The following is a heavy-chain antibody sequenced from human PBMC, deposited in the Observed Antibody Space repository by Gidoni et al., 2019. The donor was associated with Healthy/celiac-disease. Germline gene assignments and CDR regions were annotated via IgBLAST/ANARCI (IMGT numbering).Heavy chain of an antibody. CDR2: IYYSGRT. CDR1: GDSSSSGGYY. D-gene: IGHD5-12*01. CDR3: ARVLEPGYSSDY. J-gene: IGHJ4*02. V-gene: IGHV4-31*03. Sequence: QVQLQESGPGLVKPSQTLSLTCTVSGDSSSSGGYYWTWIRQHPGKGLEWIGYIYYSGRTYYNPSLKSRVTISVDTSKNQFSLKLSSVSAADTAVYYCARVLEPGYSSDYWGQGTLVTVSS.